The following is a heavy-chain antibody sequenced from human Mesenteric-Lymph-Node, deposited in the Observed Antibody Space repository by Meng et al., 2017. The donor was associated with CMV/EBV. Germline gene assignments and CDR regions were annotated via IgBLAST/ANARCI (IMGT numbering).Heavy chain of an antibody. D-gene: IGHD1-26*01. CDR2: IYPGDSDT. V-gene: IGHV5-51*01. CDR3: ARERLVGRGNWFDP. CDR1: GYSFTNYW. Sequence: KVSCKGSGYSFTNYWIGWVRQMPGKGLEWMGIIYPGDSDTRYSPSFQGQVTISVDKSINTAYLQWSSLKASDTAVYYCARERLVGRGNWFDPWGQGTLVTVSS. J-gene: IGHJ5*02.